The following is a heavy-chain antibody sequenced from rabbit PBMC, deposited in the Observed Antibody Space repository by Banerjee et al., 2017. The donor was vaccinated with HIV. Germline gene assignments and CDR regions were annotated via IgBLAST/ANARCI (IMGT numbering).Heavy chain of an antibody. CDR1: GFDFSGNA. CDR2: IGTGSGTT. CDR3: ARDLAAVTGWNFGL. Sequence: QSLEESGGDLGKPEGSLTLTCKASGFDFSGNALCWFRQAPGKGLEWIACIGTGSGTTYYATWAKGRFTISKTSSTTVTLQMTSLTAADTATYFCARDLAAVTGWNFGLWGQGTLVTVS. V-gene: IGHV1S40*01. D-gene: IGHD7-1*01. J-gene: IGHJ4*01.